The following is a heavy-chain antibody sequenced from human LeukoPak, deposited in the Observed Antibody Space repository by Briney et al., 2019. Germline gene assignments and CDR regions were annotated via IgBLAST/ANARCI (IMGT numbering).Heavy chain of an antibody. V-gene: IGHV4-39*01. Sequence: KPSETLSLTCTVSGDSISSSSFYWGWIRQPPGKGLAWIGSIYYSGSTYYDPSLKSRVTISVDTSKNQFSLKLSSVTAADTAVYYCARMTTVTMPFDYWGQGTLVTVSS. D-gene: IGHD4-17*01. CDR1: GDSISSSSFY. CDR3: ARMTTVTMPFDY. J-gene: IGHJ4*02. CDR2: IYYSGST.